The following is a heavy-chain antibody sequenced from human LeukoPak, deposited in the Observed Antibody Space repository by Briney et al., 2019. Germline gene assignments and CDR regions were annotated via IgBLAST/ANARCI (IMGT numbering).Heavy chain of an antibody. CDR3: ARDVGASAPDAFDI. J-gene: IGHJ3*02. D-gene: IGHD1-26*01. V-gene: IGHV3-21*01. Sequence: GGSLRLSCTPSGFTFSTYNMNWVRQAPGKGLKWVSSISTSSNYIYYADSVKGRFTISRDNAKNSLYLQMNCLRVEDTDVYYCARDVGASAPDAFDIWGQGTMVTVSS. CDR1: GFTFSTYN. CDR2: ISTSSNYI.